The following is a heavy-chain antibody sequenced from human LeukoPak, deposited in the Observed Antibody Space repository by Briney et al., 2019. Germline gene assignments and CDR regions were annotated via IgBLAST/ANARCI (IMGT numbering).Heavy chain of an antibody. CDR3: ARVRVEYGDYVVSRPTNWFDP. CDR2: IYFSGST. V-gene: IGHV4-39*07. Sequence: PSETLSLTCTVSGGSVSSSSYYWGWIRQPPGKGLEWIGSIYFSGSTYYNPSLKSRVTISVDTSKNQFSLKLSSVTAADTAVYYCARVRVEYGDYVVSRPTNWFDPWGQGTLVTVSS. CDR1: GGSVSSSSYY. D-gene: IGHD4-17*01. J-gene: IGHJ5*02.